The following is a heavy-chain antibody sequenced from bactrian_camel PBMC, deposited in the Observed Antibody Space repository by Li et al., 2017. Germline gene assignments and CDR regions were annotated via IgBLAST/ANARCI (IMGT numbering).Heavy chain of an antibody. CDR1: GYEYRIFG. Sequence: HVQLVESGGGSVQAGGSLKLSCVVSGYEYRIFGMRWHRQAPGKEREVVSTISRAGTTTYADSVKGRFTISTDNAQNRVYLQMDSLQPEDTAMYYCASRGKADCNTAWVVGDFHYWGQGTQVTVS. CDR2: ISRAGTT. CDR3: ASRGKADCNTAWVVGDFHY. V-gene: IGHV3S53*01. J-gene: IGHJ6*01. D-gene: IGHD1*01.